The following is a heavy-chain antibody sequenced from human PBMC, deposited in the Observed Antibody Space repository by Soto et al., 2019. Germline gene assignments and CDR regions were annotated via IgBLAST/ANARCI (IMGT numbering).Heavy chain of an antibody. CDR3: ARDRRDGQFDY. V-gene: IGHV3-33*01. Sequence: QVQLVESGGGVVQPGRSLRLSCAASGFTFSSYGMHWVRQAPGKGLEWVAVIWYDGSNKYCADSVKGRFTISRDNSKNTLYLQMNSLRAEDTAVYYCARDRRDGQFDYWGQGTLVTVSS. CDR2: IWYDGSNK. J-gene: IGHJ4*02. CDR1: GFTFSSYG.